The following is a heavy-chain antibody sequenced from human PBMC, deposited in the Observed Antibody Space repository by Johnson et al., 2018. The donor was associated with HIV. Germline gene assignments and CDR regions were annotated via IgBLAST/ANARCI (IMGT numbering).Heavy chain of an antibody. CDR2: IKQDGSEK. CDR1: GFTLTDHY. D-gene: IGHD6-19*01. J-gene: IGHJ3*02. V-gene: IGHV3-7*01. Sequence: VQLVESGGGLVQPGGSLRLSCVGSGFTLTDHYMDWVRQAPGKGLEWVANIKQDGSEKYYVDSVKGRFTISRDNAKNSLYLQMNSLRAEDTAVYYCARDHSSGVAFDIWGQGTMVTVSS. CDR3: ARDHSSGVAFDI.